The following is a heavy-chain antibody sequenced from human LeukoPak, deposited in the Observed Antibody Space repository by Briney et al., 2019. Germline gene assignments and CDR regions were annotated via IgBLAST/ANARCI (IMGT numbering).Heavy chain of an antibody. V-gene: IGHV4-39*01. CDR2: IYHTGST. Sequence: PSETLSLTCTVSGGSISSSNYYRGWIRQPPGKGLEWIAGIYHTGSTHYNPALKSRVTISVDTSKNQLSLRLTSVTAADTALYYCILGGKLEYWGQGVLVTVSS. CDR1: GGSISSSNYY. J-gene: IGHJ4*02. D-gene: IGHD3-10*01. CDR3: ILGGKLEY.